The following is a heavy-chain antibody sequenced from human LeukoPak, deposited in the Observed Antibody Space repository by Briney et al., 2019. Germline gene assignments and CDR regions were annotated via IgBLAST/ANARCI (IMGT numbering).Heavy chain of an antibody. D-gene: IGHD2-2*01. CDR2: IWYDGSKK. Sequence: PGRSLRLSCAASGFTFSNYGMHWVRQAPGKGLEWVAVIWYDGSKKYYAESVKGRFTISRDNFKSTLYLQMNSLRAKDTAVYYCARDLGYCSSTSCFGGYYYYGMDVWGQGTTVTVSS. V-gene: IGHV3-33*01. CDR1: GFTFSNYG. J-gene: IGHJ6*02. CDR3: ARDLGYCSSTSCFGGYYYYGMDV.